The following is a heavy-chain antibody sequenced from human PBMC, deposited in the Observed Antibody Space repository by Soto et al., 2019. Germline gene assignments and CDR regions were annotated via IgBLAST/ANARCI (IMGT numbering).Heavy chain of an antibody. Sequence: PGESLKISCKGSGYSFTSYWISWVRQMPGKGLEWMGRIDPSDSYTNYSPSFQGHVTISADKSISTAYLQWSSLKASDTAMYYFARHHLEYSSSLGYYGMDVWGQGTTVTVSS. CDR3: ARHHLEYSSSLGYYGMDV. CDR1: GYSFTSYW. CDR2: IDPSDSYT. V-gene: IGHV5-10-1*01. D-gene: IGHD6-6*01. J-gene: IGHJ6*02.